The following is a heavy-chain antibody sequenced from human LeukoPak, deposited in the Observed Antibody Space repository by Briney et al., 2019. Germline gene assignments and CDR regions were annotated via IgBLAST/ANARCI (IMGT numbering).Heavy chain of an antibody. CDR1: GYAFSSHP. D-gene: IGHD3-3*01. Sequence: ASVKVSCKAPGYAFSSHPVTWVRQAPGQGLEWMGWISAYSGNTSYVQRFQGRVTMSTETSTNTAYMELTSLRSDDTAIYFCARGSSSQYFRYWGQGTLVTVSS. V-gene: IGHV1-18*01. CDR3: ARGSSSQYFRY. CDR2: ISAYSGNT. J-gene: IGHJ1*01.